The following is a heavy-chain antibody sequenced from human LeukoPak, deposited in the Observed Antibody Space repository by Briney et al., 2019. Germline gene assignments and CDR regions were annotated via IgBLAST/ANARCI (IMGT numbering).Heavy chain of an antibody. CDR1: GFTFSSYS. CDR2: ISSSSSTI. CDR3: ARQWELPNNVVDI. V-gene: IGHV3-48*01. Sequence: GGSLRLSCAASGFTFSSYSMNWVRQAPGKGLEWVSYISSSSSTIYYADSVKGRFTISRDNAKNSLYLQMNSLRAEDTAVYYCARQWELPNNVVDIWGQGTMVTVSS. D-gene: IGHD1-26*01. J-gene: IGHJ3*02.